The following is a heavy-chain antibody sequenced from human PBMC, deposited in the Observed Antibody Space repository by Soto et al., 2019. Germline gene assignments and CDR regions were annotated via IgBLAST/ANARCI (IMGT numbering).Heavy chain of an antibody. J-gene: IGHJ5*02. CDR1: GGSVTSSSYY. D-gene: IGHD6-13*01. Sequence: QVQLQESGPGLVKPSETLSLTCTVSGGSVTSSSYYWSWIRQPPGKGLEWIGNIYYIGSTDYNPPLESRVTISIDTSKNQFSLKLNSVTAADTAIYYCARDIVEAGTLGWFDPWGQGTLVTVSS. CDR2: IYYIGST. CDR3: ARDIVEAGTLGWFDP. V-gene: IGHV4-61*01.